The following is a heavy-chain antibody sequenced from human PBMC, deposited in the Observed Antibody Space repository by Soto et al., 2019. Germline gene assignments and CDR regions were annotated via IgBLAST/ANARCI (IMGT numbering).Heavy chain of an antibody. CDR1: GYTFTGYY. V-gene: IGHV1-2*02. CDR2: INPNSGGT. J-gene: IGHJ4*02. Sequence: ASVKVSCKASGYTFTGYYMHWVRQAPGQGLEWMGWINPNSGGTNYAQKFQGRVTMTRDTSISTAYMELSRLRSDDTAVYYCARASVCSSSLFDYWGQGTLVTVSS. D-gene: IGHD6-13*01. CDR3: ARASVCSSSLFDY.